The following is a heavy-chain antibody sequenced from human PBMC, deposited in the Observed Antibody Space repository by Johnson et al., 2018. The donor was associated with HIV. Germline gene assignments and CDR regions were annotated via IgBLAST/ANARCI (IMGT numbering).Heavy chain of an antibody. J-gene: IGHJ3*02. CDR1: GFTFSNYG. CDR2: LSYDGSSK. Sequence: QVQLVESGGGVVQPGRSLRLSCAASGFTFSNYGMHWVRQAPGKGLEWVAVLSYDGSSKYYADSVKGRLTISRDNSKNTLYLQMNSLRAEDTAVYYCARVHPAVAGNDAFDIWGQGTMVTVSS. D-gene: IGHD6-19*01. V-gene: IGHV3-30*19. CDR3: ARVHPAVAGNDAFDI.